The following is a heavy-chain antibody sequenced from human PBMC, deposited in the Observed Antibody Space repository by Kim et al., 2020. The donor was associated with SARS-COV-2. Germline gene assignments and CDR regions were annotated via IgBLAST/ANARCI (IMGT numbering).Heavy chain of an antibody. V-gene: IGHV4-39*01. CDR1: GGSISSSSYY. D-gene: IGHD5-12*01. CDR3: ARHSIRWLQFDY. J-gene: IGHJ4*02. Sequence: SETLSLTCTVSGGSISSSSYYWGWIRQPPGKGLEWIGSIYYSGSTYYNPSLKSRVTISVDTSKNQFSLKLSSVTAADTAVYYCARHSIRWLQFDYWGQGTLVTVSS. CDR2: IYYSGST.